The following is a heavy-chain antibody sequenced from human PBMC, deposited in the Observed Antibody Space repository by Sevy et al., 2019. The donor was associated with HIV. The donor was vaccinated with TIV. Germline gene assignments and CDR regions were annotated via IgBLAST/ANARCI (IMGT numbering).Heavy chain of an antibody. Sequence: SETLSLTCTVSGGSISSSSYYWGWIRQPPGKGLEWIGSIYYSGSTYYNPSLKSRVTISVGTSKNQFSLKLSSVTAADTAVYYCARQTVGYCSGGSCYSTVRTRSVTPYYFDYWGQGTLVTVSS. D-gene: IGHD2-15*01. CDR2: IYYSGST. CDR1: GGSISSSSYY. J-gene: IGHJ4*02. V-gene: IGHV4-39*01. CDR3: ARQTVGYCSGGSCYSTVRTRSVTPYYFDY.